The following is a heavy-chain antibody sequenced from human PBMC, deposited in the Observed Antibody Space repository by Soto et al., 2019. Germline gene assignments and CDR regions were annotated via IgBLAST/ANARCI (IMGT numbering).Heavy chain of an antibody. D-gene: IGHD3-10*01. CDR3: ARGQAVRGAPTYYYYGMDV. Sequence: ASVKVSCKASGYTFTGYYMHWVRQAPGQGLEGMGWINPNSGGTNYAQKFQGWVTMTRDTSISTAYMELSRLRSDDTAVYYCARGQAVRGAPTYYYYGMDVWGQGTTVTVSS. V-gene: IGHV1-2*04. CDR1: GYTFTGYY. CDR2: INPNSGGT. J-gene: IGHJ6*02.